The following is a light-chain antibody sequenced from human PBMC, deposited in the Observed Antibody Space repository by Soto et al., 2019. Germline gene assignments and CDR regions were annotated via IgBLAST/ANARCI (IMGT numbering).Light chain of an antibody. V-gene: IGLV2-14*03. CDR3: SSYTSSGTVL. Sequence: QSALTQPASVSGSPGQSITISCTGTSSAVGGSNYVSWYQQHPGKAPKLMIYDVANRPSGVSNRFSGSESGNTASLTISGLQTEDEADYYCSSYTSSGTVLFGGGTKVTVL. CDR1: SSAVGGSNY. CDR2: DVA. J-gene: IGLJ2*01.